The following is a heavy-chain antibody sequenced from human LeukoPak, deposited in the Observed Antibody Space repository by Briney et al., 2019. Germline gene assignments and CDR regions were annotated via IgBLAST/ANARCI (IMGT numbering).Heavy chain of an antibody. CDR2: IYPGDSDT. J-gene: IGHJ4*02. CDR1: GYIFTNYW. V-gene: IGHV5-51*01. CDR3: ARAISGSWYS. Sequence: GESLKISCKGSGYIFTNYWIGWVRQMPGKGLECMGIIYPGDSDTRYSPSFQGQVTISADKSISTAYLQWSSLKASVTAMYYCARAISGSWYSWGQGTLVTVSS. D-gene: IGHD6-13*01.